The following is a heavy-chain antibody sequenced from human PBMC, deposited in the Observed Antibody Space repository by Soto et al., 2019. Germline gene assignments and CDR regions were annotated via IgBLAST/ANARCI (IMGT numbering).Heavy chain of an antibody. D-gene: IGHD5-18*01. CDR3: AKNRLGYSYGPFDS. J-gene: IGHJ4*02. V-gene: IGHV1-2*02. Sequence: GASVKVSCKASGYTFTAQYLHWVRKAPGEGLEWMGWINPTTGATRYAQKFQGRVTMTRDTSMSTAYLEVRSLRPDDTAVYYCAKNRLGYSYGPFDSWGQGALVTVSS. CDR2: INPTTGAT. CDR1: GYTFTAQY.